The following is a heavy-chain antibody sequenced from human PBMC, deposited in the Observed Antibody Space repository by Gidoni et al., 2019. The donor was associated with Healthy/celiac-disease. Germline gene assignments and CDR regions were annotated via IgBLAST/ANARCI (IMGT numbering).Heavy chain of an antibody. CDR3: TRGGYSSRYYYGMDV. CDR1: GGSFSGYY. J-gene: IGHJ6*02. Sequence: QVQLQQWGAGLLKPSEPLSLTCAVYGGSFSGYYWSWIRHPPGKGLEWIGEINHSGSTNYNPALKSRVTISVDTSKNQFSLKLSSVTAADTAVYYCTRGGYSSRYYYGMDVWGQGTTVTVSS. V-gene: IGHV4-34*01. CDR2: INHSGST. D-gene: IGHD6-13*01.